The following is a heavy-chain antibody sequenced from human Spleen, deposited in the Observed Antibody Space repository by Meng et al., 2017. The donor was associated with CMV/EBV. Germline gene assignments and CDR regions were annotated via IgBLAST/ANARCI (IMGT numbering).Heavy chain of an antibody. D-gene: IGHD4-17*01. CDR1: GGTFSSYA. CDR2: IIPIFGTA. CDR3: ASLGDYGDYYFDY. J-gene: IGHJ4*02. Sequence: QVQLWEVGGEVKKPGCSVKVCCEASGGTFSSYAISWVRQAPGKGLEWMGGIIPIFGTANYAQKFQGRVTITADESTSTAYMELSSLRSEDTAVYYCASLGDYGDYYFDYWCQGTLVTVSS. V-gene: IGHV1-69*01.